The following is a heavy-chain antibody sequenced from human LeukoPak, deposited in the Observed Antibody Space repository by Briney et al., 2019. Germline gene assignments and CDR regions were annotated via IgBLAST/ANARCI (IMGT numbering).Heavy chain of an antibody. CDR2: MYGTGNI. CDR1: GFTVSTTY. V-gene: IGHV3-53*01. D-gene: IGHD3-10*01. J-gene: IGHJ4*02. Sequence: GGSLRLSCAASGFTVSTTYMSWVRQAPGRGLEWVSFMYGTGNIYYADSVKGRFTISRDNSNNKFYLQMNSLEAADTAVYYCARGVLGVKPLDYWGQGTLVTVSS. CDR3: ARGVLGVKPLDY.